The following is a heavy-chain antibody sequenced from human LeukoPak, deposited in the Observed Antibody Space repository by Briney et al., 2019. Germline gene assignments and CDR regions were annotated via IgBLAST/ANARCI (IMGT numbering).Heavy chain of an antibody. V-gene: IGHV3-21*01. CDR1: GFTFSSYS. J-gene: IGHJ6*04. CDR3: AQRITMGRGGYV. D-gene: IGHD3-10*01. CDR2: ISSSSSYI. Sequence: PGGSLRLSCAASGFTFSSYSMNWVRQAPGKGLEWVSSISSSSSYIYYADSVKGRFTISRDNAKNSLYLQMNSLKAEDTAVYYCAQRITMGRGGYVWGKGTAVTVSS.